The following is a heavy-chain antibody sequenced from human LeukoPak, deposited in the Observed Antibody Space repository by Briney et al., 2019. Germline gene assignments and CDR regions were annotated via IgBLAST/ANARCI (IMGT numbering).Heavy chain of an antibody. CDR3: ATLTSSVVEGY. CDR2: INPNSGGT. CDR1: GYTFTGYY. D-gene: IGHD6-19*01. Sequence: ASVKVSCKASGYTFTGYYMHWVRQAPGQGLEWMGWINPNSGGTNYAQNFQGRVTMTRDTSISTAYMELSSLISDDTAVYYCATLTSSVVEGYWGQGTLVTVSS. V-gene: IGHV1-2*02. J-gene: IGHJ4*02.